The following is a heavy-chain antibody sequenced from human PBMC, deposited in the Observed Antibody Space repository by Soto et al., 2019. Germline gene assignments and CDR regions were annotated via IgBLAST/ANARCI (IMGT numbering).Heavy chain of an antibody. Sequence: QVQLQESGPGLVKPSGTLSLTCAVSGGSISSSNWWSWVRQPPGKGLEWIGEIYHSGSTNYNPSLKARVTISLDKSKNQFSLKLSSVTAADTAVYYCASVDCSSTSCYPFDYWGQGTLVTVSS. D-gene: IGHD2-2*01. CDR2: IYHSGST. J-gene: IGHJ4*02. CDR1: GGSISSSNW. V-gene: IGHV4-4*02. CDR3: ASVDCSSTSCYPFDY.